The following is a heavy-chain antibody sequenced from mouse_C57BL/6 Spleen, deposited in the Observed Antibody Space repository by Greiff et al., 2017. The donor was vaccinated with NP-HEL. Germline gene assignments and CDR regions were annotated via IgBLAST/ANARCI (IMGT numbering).Heavy chain of an antibody. CDR3: ARDRAWFAY. J-gene: IGHJ3*01. CDR1: GFTFSSYA. V-gene: IGHV5-4*01. CDR2: ISDGGSYT. D-gene: IGHD3-3*01. Sequence: EVKLVESGGGLVKPGGSLKLSCAASGFTFSSYAMSWVRQTPEKRLEWVATISDGGSYTYYPDNVKGRFTISRDNAKNNLYLQMSHLKSDDTAMYYCARDRAWFAYWGQGTLVTVSA.